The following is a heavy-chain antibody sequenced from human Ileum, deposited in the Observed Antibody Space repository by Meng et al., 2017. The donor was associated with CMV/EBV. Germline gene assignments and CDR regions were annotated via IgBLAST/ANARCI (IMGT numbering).Heavy chain of an antibody. CDR3: ARGYYYFDY. D-gene: IGHD1-1*01. V-gene: IGHV3-30*04. Sequence: GESLKISCAASGFTFSSYAMHWVRQAPGKGLEWVAVISYDGSNKYYADAVKGRFTISRDNTKNTLYLQMNSPRAEDTAVYYCARGYYYFDYWGQGTLVTVSS. CDR1: GFTFSSYA. J-gene: IGHJ4*02. CDR2: ISYDGSNK.